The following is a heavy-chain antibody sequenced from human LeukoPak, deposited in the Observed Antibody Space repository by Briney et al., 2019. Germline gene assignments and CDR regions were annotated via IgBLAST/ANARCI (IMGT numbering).Heavy chain of an antibody. Sequence: ASVKVSCKASGYTFTGYYMHWVRQAPGQGLEWMGWISAYNGNTNYAQKLQGRVTMTTDTSTSTAYMELRSLRSDDTAVYYCARDKRSYYDFWSGNKYYGMDVWGQGTTVTVSS. CDR3: ARDKRSYYDFWSGNKYYGMDV. CDR1: GYTFTGYY. V-gene: IGHV1-18*04. D-gene: IGHD3-3*01. J-gene: IGHJ6*02. CDR2: ISAYNGNT.